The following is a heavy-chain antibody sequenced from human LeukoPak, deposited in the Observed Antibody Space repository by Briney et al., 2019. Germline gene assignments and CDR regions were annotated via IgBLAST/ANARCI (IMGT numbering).Heavy chain of an antibody. CDR1: GGSISSSSYY. CDR3: ARMDGGDTYPPYHYYGMDV. D-gene: IGHD2-21*02. Sequence: PSETLSLTCTVSGGSISSSSYYWGWIRQPPGKGLEWIGSIYHSGSTYYNPSLKSRVTISLDTSTNQFSLKLSSVTAADTARYYCARMDGGDTYPPYHYYGMDVWGQGTTVTVSS. J-gene: IGHJ6*02. V-gene: IGHV4-39*07. CDR2: IYHSGST.